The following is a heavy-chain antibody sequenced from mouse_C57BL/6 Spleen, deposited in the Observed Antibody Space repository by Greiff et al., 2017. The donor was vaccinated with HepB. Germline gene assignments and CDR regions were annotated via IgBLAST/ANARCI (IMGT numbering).Heavy chain of an antibody. CDR1: GYTFTSYW. CDR3: ARLRQGFPYWYFDV. V-gene: IGHV1-69*01. D-gene: IGHD2-12*01. J-gene: IGHJ1*03. CDR2: IDPSDSYT. Sequence: QVQLQQSGAELVMPGASVKLSCKASGYTFTSYWMHWVKQRPGQGLEWIGEIDPSDSYTNYNQKFKGKSTLTVDKSSSTAYMQLSSLTSEDSAVYYCARLRQGFPYWYFDVWGTGTTVTVSS.